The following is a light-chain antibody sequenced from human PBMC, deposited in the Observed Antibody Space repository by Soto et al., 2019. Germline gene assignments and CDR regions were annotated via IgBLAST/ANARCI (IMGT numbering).Light chain of an antibody. J-gene: IGKJ4*01. V-gene: IGKV3D-20*02. CDR3: QQRSNWLT. Sequence: EIVLTQSPGPLSLSPGERATLSCRASQSVSSSYLAWYQQKPGQAPRLLIYGASSRATGIPARFSGSGSGTDFTLTISSLEPEDFAVYYCQQRSNWLTFGGGTKVDIK. CDR1: QSVSSSY. CDR2: GAS.